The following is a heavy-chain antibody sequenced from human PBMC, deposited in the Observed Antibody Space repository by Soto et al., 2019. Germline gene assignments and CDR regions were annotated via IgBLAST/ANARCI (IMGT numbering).Heavy chain of an antibody. CDR2: IYSSAYT. J-gene: IGHJ4*02. D-gene: IGHD3-10*01. CDR1: GGSISSGGYY. CDR3: ARGRRFGDNGSGIDY. V-gene: IGHV4-31*03. Sequence: QVQLQESGPGLVKPSQTLSLTCTVSGGSISSGGYYWSWIRQHPGKGLEWIGYIYSSAYTYYNPYHKSRVTISVDMSKKQFSLKLNSVTAADTAVYYCARGRRFGDNGSGIDYWGQGTLVTVSS.